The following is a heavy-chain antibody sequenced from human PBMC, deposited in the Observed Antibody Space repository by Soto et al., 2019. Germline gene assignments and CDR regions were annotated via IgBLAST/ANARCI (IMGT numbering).Heavy chain of an antibody. D-gene: IGHD3-16*01. Sequence: EVQLLESGGGLVQPGGSLRLSCAASGFSFYTHAMSWVRQAPGKGLEFVSGIRDTGGSKYYADSVRGRFSISRDNSQNTLYLQMNSLRAGDTAVYYCAKPVDISRLGDDYWGQGTLVTVSS. V-gene: IGHV3-23*01. CDR3: AKPVDISRLGDDY. CDR2: IRDTGGSK. J-gene: IGHJ4*02. CDR1: GFSFYTHA.